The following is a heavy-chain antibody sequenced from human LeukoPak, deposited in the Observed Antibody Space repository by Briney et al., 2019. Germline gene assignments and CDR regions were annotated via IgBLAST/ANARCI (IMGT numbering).Heavy chain of an antibody. V-gene: IGHV5-51*01. D-gene: IGHD5-12*01. J-gene: IGHJ4*02. CDR2: VHPGDSDT. CDR1: GYTFTSYW. Sequence: GESPKISCKGSGYTFTSYWIGWVRQMPGKGLEWMGIVHPGDSDTRYSPSSQGQVTISVDKSISTAYLQWSSLKASATAMYYCARSPWNSYDYWGQGTLVTVSS. CDR3: ARSPWNSYDY.